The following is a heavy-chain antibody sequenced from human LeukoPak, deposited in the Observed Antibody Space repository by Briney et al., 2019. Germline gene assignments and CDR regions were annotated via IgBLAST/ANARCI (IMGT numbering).Heavy chain of an antibody. D-gene: IGHD1-26*01. J-gene: IGHJ4*02. V-gene: IGHV3-11*01. CDR2: ISSSGSTI. CDR3: ARDRFSGSYPLDY. Sequence: PGGSLRLSCAASGFTFSDYYMSWIRQAPGKGLEWVSYISSSGSTIFYADSVKGRFTISRDNAKNSLYLQMNSLRAEDTAVYFCARDRFSGSYPLDYWGQGTLVTVSS. CDR1: GFTFSDYY.